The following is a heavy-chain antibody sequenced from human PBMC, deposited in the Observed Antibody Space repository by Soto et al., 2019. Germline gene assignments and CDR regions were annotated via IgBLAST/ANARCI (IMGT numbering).Heavy chain of an antibody. CDR2: ISGSSGNI. CDR3: ERDRYSGSDAYMDV. CDR1: GFTFSDYY. D-gene: IGHD5-12*01. J-gene: IGHJ6*03. Sequence: QVQLVESGGGVGKPGGSLRLSCAASGFTFSDYYMSWTRQAPGKGLEWVAYISGSSGNIYYADSVKGRFTISRDNAKNSLYLQMKRLRADDPAVYYCERDRYSGSDAYMDVWGNGTTVTVS. V-gene: IGHV3-11*01.